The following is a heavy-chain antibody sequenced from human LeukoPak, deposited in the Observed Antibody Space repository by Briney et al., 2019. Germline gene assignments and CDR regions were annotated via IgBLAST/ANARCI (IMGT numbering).Heavy chain of an antibody. V-gene: IGHV3-48*04. CDR1: GFTFSSYS. CDR3: ARKSSGWYGRSQASVDYFDY. Sequence: GSLRLSCAASGFTFSSYSMNWVRQAPGKGLEWVSYISSSSSTIYYADSVKGRFTISRDNAKNSLYLQMNSLRAEDTAVYYCARKSSGWYGRSQASVDYFDYWGQGTLVTVSS. J-gene: IGHJ4*02. CDR2: ISSSSSTI. D-gene: IGHD6-19*01.